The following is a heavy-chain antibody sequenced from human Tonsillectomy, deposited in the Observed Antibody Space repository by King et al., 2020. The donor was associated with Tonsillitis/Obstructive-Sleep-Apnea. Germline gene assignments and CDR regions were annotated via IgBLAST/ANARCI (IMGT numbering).Heavy chain of an antibody. CDR1: GYTFTSHA. J-gene: IGHJ4*02. CDR2: INTDNGNT. V-gene: IGHV1-3*04. CDR3: AKRGHDDYFDY. Sequence: VQLVQSGAEVKNPGASVKVSCKPSGYTFTSHAINWVRQATGQRPEWMGWINTDNGNTEYSQNFQGRVTITRDTSASTAYVELSSLTSEDTAVYYCAKRGHDDYFDYWGQGTLVTVSS. D-gene: IGHD3-16*01.